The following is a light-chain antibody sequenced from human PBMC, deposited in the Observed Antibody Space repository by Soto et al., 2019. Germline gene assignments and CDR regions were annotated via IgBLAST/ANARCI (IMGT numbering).Light chain of an antibody. CDR2: KAS. CDR1: QIISTW. J-gene: IGKJ4*01. V-gene: IGKV1-5*03. Sequence: DIQMTQSPSTLSASVGDRVTITCRASQIISTWLAWYQQKPGKAPKLLIYKASSLEGGVPSRFSGSGSGTEFNITISSLQPDDFATYYCQQYNTYPLTFGGGTKVDIK. CDR3: QQYNTYPLT.